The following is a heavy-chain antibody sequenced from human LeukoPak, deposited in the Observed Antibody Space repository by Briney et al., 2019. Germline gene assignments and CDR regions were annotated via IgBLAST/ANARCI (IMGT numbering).Heavy chain of an antibody. CDR3: ARETYGSGSHPFDY. J-gene: IGHJ4*02. V-gene: IGHV4-4*02. D-gene: IGHD3-10*01. CDR2: FFHSGST. CDR1: GGSISSSYW. Sequence: PSGTLSLTCAVSGGSISSSYWWSWVRQPPGKGLEWIGEFFHSGSTNYNPSLKSRVTISVDKSRNQFSLKLSSVTAADTAVYYCARETYGSGSHPFDYWGQGTLVTVSS.